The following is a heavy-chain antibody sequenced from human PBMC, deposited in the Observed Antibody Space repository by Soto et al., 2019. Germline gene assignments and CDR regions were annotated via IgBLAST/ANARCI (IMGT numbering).Heavy chain of an antibody. D-gene: IGHD3-10*01. CDR2: LDGAGGST. Sequence: GGSLRLSCAASGFTFSSYAMSWVRQAPGRGLEWVASLDGAGGSTYYAESVRGRFSISRDNSQNTLFLQMKRLTVDDTAIYYCAAPRDEYGSGVSWFTYGMDIWGQGTTVTVSS. J-gene: IGHJ6*02. CDR1: GFTFSSYA. V-gene: IGHV3-23*01. CDR3: AAPRDEYGSGVSWFTYGMDI.